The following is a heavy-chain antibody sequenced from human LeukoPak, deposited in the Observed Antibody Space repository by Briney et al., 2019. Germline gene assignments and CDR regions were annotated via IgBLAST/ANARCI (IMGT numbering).Heavy chain of an antibody. CDR2: ISGSGINT. D-gene: IGHD5-12*01. V-gene: IGHV3-23*01. Sequence: GGSLRLSCVGSGFTLSSYPLSWVRQAPGKGLEWVSAISGSGINTYYSDSVRGRFTISRDNSKNTLYLQMNSLRAEDTAVYYCAKVGGIVATFSFDYWGQGTLVTVSS. J-gene: IGHJ4*02. CDR1: GFTLSSYP. CDR3: AKVGGIVATFSFDY.